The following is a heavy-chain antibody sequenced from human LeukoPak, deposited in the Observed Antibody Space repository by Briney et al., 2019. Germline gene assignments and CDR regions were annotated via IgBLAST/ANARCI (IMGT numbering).Heavy chain of an antibody. CDR3: AKAEGSSTWYRGEYFQH. CDR2: IGISGGST. J-gene: IGHJ1*01. D-gene: IGHD6-13*01. CDR1: GLTVSSTY. V-gene: IGHV3-23*01. Sequence: GSLRLSCAASGLTVSSTYMSWVRQTPGEGLEWVSSIGISGGSTYYTDSVKGRFTISRDNSKNTLYLQMTSLRAEDTAIYYCAKAEGSSTWYRGEYFQHWGQGTLVTVSS.